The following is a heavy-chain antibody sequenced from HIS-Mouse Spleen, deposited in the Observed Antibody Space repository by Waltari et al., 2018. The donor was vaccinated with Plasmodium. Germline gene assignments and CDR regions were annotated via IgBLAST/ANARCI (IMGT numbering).Heavy chain of an antibody. CDR3: ARASGGYSYGRVFDY. CDR1: GGSISSYY. J-gene: IGHJ4*02. D-gene: IGHD5-18*01. V-gene: IGHV4-4*07. Sequence: QVQLQESGPGLVKPSETLSLTCTVSGGSISSYYWSWIRQPAGKGLEWIGRIYTSGSTNYNPALKSGVTMSVETSKNQFSLKLSSVTAADTAVYYCARASGGYSYGRVFDYWGQGTLVTVSS. CDR2: IYTSGST.